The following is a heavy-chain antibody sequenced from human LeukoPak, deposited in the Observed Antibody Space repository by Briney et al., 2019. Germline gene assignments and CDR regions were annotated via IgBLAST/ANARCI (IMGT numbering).Heavy chain of an antibody. CDR1: GFTFDDYA. D-gene: IGHD6-13*01. J-gene: IGHJ4*02. CDR3: AKDMYRGANKQQLVRGYFDY. Sequence: PGGSLRLSCAASGFTFDDYAMHWVRQAPGKGLEWVSGISWNSGSIGYADSVKGRFTISRDNAKNSLYLQMNSLRAEDTALYYCAKDMYRGANKQQLVRGYFDYWGQGTLVTVSS. V-gene: IGHV3-9*01. CDR2: ISWNSGSI.